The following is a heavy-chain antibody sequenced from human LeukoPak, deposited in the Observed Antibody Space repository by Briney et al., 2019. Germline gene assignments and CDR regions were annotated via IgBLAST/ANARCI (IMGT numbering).Heavy chain of an antibody. V-gene: IGHV4-59*08. D-gene: IGHD5-18*01. CDR3: ARRDTADASIDF. J-gene: IGHJ4*02. Sequence: SETLSLTCSVSGGSIIGHWWSWIRQPPGKGLEWIGDVFYSGSNNYNPSLKSRLTISLDTSKNQFSLNLRSVTATDTAMYYCARRDTADASIDFWGQGTLVTASS. CDR1: GGSIIGHW. CDR2: VFYSGSN.